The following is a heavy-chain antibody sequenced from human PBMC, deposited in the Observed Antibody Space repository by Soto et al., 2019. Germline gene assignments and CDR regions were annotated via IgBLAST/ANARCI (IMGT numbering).Heavy chain of an antibody. J-gene: IGHJ6*02. V-gene: IGHV1-3*01. CDR3: ARDLVMAV. CDR1: GYTFTSYA. Sequence: QVQLVQSGAEVKKPGASVKVSCKASGYTFTSYAMHWVRQAPGQRLEWMGWINAGNGNTKYSQKLQGRVTITRDTSASTAYMELSSLRSEDTAVYYCARDLVMAVWGQGTTVTVSS. D-gene: IGHD2-8*02. CDR2: INAGNGNT.